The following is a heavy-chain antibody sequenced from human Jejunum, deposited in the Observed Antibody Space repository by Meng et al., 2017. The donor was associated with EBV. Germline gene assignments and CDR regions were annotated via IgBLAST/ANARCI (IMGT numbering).Heavy chain of an antibody. CDR2: IKNDGTDP. V-gene: IGHV3-74*01. CDR1: GFTFSDYW. Sequence: GQLVGSGGGLFRPGGSLVFSCAASGFTFSDYWMHWVRQAPGKGLVWVSRIKNDGTDPYYADSVKGRFTVSRDNAKNTLYLQMNSLRAEDTAIYYCARGYRDYWGRGTLVTVSS. CDR3: ARGYRDY. D-gene: IGHD5-18*01. J-gene: IGHJ4*02.